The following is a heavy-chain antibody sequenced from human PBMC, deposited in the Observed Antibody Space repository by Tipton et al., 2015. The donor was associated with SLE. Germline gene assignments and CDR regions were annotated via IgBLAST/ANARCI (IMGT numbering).Heavy chain of an antibody. Sequence: LSLTCTVSGGSISSSSYYWGWIRQPPGKGLEWIGSIYYSGSTYYNPSIKSRVTISVDTSKNQFSLKLSSVTAADTAVYYCARAGVTIFGVVEAGYYYMXXWGXGXTVTVSX. CDR1: GGSISSSSYY. CDR3: ARAGVTIFGVVEAGYYYMXX. V-gene: IGHV4-39*07. CDR2: IYYSGST. D-gene: IGHD3-3*01. J-gene: IGHJ6*03.